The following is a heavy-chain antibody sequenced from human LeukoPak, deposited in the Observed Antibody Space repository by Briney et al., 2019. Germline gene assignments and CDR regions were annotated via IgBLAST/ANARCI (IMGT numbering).Heavy chain of an antibody. J-gene: IGHJ4*02. V-gene: IGHV1-2*02. CDR2: INPNSGDT. CDR3: ARDLTSGSGNHDFDY. Sequence: GASVKVSCKASGYTFTGFYIHWVRQAPVQALESMAWINPNSGDTHYAQKFQGRVTMTGDTSILTAYMELSRLRTDDTPVYYCARDLTSGSGNHDFDYWGQGTLVTVSS. CDR1: GYTFTGFY. D-gene: IGHD3-10*01.